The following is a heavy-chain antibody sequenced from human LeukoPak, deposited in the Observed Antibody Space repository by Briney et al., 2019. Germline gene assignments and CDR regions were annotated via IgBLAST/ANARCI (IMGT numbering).Heavy chain of an antibody. CDR3: ARSGSGYLRYYFDY. CDR2: MYSSGRT. CDR1: DGSISSSSYY. V-gene: IGHV4-39*07. J-gene: IGHJ4*02. Sequence: KASETLSLTCTVSDGSISSSSYYWGWIRQPPGKGLEWIGSMYSSGRTYHNPSLKSRVTISVDTSKNQFSLKLSSVTAADTAVYYCARSGSGYLRYYFDYWGQGTLVTVSS. D-gene: IGHD5-12*01.